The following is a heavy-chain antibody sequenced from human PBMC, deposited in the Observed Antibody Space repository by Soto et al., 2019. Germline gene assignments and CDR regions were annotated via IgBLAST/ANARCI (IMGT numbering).Heavy chain of an antibody. V-gene: IGHV3-23*01. J-gene: IGHJ6*02. CDR1: GFPFSMLA. Sequence: LRLSCAASGFPFSMLAMNWVRQAPGKGLEWVSGIRGSGGGTYYADSVKGRFTISRDDSRNMLYLEMNTLRGEDTAVYYCAKASGRVHYGMHVWGQGTTVTVSS. CDR2: IRGSGGGT. CDR3: AKASGRVHYGMHV. D-gene: IGHD3-10*01.